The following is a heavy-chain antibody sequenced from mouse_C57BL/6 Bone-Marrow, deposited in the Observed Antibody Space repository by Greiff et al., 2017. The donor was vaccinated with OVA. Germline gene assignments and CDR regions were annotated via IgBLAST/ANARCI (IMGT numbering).Heavy chain of an antibody. Sequence: VQLQQSGAELVKPGASVKMSCKASGYTFTSYWITWVKQRPGQGLEWIGDIYPGSGSTNYNEKFKSKATLTVDTSSSTAYMQLSSLTSEDSAVYYCARRGLRRFYYAMDYWGQGTSVTVSS. J-gene: IGHJ4*01. D-gene: IGHD2-2*01. CDR2: IYPGSGST. CDR3: ARRGLRRFYYAMDY. CDR1: GYTFTSYW. V-gene: IGHV1-55*01.